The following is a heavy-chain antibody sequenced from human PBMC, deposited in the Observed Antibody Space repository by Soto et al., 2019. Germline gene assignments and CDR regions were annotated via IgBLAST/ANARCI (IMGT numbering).Heavy chain of an antibody. V-gene: IGHV4-34*01. CDR2: INHSGST. Sequence: SETLSLTCAVYGGSFSGYYWSWIRQPPGKGLEWIGEINHSGSTNYNPSLKSRVTISVDTSKNQFSLKLSSVTAADTAVYYCARPLTYYYGSGSYYYWGQGTLVTISS. CDR1: GGSFSGYY. D-gene: IGHD3-10*01. CDR3: ARPLTYYYGSGSYYY. J-gene: IGHJ4*02.